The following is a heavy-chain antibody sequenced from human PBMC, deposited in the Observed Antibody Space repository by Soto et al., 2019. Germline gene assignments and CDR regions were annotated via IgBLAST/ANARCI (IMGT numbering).Heavy chain of an antibody. CDR1: GGSFSDFF. V-gene: IGHV4-34*01. CDR3: ARGRWFDP. J-gene: IGHJ5*02. CDR2: STHSRRT. Sequence: SETLSLTCAVYGGSFSDFFWSWIRQPPGKGLEWIGESTHSRRTNYSPSLKSRVTISVDTSKNQFSLQLTSVTAADTAVYYCARGRWFDPWGQGILVTVSS.